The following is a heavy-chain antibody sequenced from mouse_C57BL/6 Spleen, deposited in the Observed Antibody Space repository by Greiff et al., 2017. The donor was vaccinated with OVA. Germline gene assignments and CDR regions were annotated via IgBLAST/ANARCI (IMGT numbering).Heavy chain of an antibody. V-gene: IGHV1-55*01. J-gene: IGHJ2*01. CDR2: IYPGSGST. CDR3: AREDGYYDY. Sequence: QVQLQQPGAELVKPGASVKMSCKASGYTFTSYWITWVKQRPGQGLEWIGDIYPGSGSTNYHEKFKSKATLTVYTSSSTAYMQLSSLTSEDSAVYYCAREDGYYDYWGQGTTLTVSS. CDR1: GYTFTSYW. D-gene: IGHD2-3*01.